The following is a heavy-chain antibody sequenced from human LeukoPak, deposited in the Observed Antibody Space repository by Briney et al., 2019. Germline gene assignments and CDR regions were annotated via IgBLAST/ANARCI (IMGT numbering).Heavy chain of an antibody. CDR1: GFTFRSYA. Sequence: LRLSCAASGFTFRSYAMSWVRQHPGKGLEWIGHIYYSGSTYYNPSLKSRVTISVDTSKKQFSLKLSSVTAADTAVYYCASEMATIWGAFEYWGQGTLVTVSS. V-gene: IGHV4-31*02. CDR2: IYYSGST. CDR3: ASEMATIWGAFEY. J-gene: IGHJ4*02. D-gene: IGHD5-24*01.